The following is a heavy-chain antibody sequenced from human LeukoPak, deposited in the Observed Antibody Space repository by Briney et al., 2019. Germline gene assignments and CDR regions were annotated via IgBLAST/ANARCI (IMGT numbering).Heavy chain of an antibody. D-gene: IGHD1-26*01. V-gene: IGHV1-2*02. CDR3: ARVPPRTFYSGSYLGYFQH. J-gene: IGHJ1*01. Sequence: ASVKVSCKASGYTFTGYYMHWVRQAPGQGLEWMGWINPNSGGTNYAQKFQGRVTMTRDTSISTAYMELSRLRSDDTAVYYCARVPPRTFYSGSYLGYFQHWGQGTLVTVSS. CDR2: INPNSGGT. CDR1: GYTFTGYY.